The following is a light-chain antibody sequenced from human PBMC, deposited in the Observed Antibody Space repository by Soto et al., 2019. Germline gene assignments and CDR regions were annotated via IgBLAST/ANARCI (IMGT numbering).Light chain of an antibody. Sequence: DIQMTQSPSSVTASVGDRVTITCRASQGISGWLAWYQQKPGKAPKLLIYGASNLQGGVPSRFSGSRSGTDFTLTISSLQPEDFATYYCLQANSFPHTFGQGTKLEVK. CDR2: GAS. V-gene: IGKV1-12*01. CDR3: LQANSFPHT. J-gene: IGKJ2*01. CDR1: QGISGW.